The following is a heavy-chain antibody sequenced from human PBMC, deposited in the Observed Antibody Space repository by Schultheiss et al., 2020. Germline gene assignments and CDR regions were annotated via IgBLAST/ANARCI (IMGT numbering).Heavy chain of an antibody. V-gene: IGHV1-8*01. CDR3: ARGRARLWFREFNTFFFYDY. D-gene: IGHD3-10*01. CDR2: MNPSSGNT. Sequence: ASVKVSCKASGYTFTSYDINWVRQATGQGLEWMGWMNPSSGNTGYAQKFQGRVTITADESTSTAYMELSSVTAADTAVYYCARGRARLWFREFNTFFFYDYWGQGTLVTVS. J-gene: IGHJ4*02. CDR1: GYTFTSYD.